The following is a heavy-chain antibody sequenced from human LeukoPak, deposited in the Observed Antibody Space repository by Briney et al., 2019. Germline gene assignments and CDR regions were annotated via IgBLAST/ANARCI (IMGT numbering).Heavy chain of an antibody. V-gene: IGHV4-34*01. CDR2: INHSGST. D-gene: IGHD6-13*01. J-gene: IGHJ4*02. CDR3: ARARAAALLRLHFDY. Sequence: SETLSLTCAVYGGSFSGYYWSWIRQPPGKGLEWIGEINHSGSTNYNPSLKSRVTISVDTSKNQFSLKLSSVTAADTAVYYCARARAAALLRLHFDYGGQGTLVTVSS. CDR1: GGSFSGYY.